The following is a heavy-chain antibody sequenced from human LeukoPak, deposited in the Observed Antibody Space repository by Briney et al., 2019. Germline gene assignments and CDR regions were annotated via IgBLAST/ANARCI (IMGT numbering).Heavy chain of an antibody. Sequence: PGRSLRLSCAASGFTFSSYAMHWVRQAPGKGLEWVAVISYDGSNKYYADSVKGRFTISRDNSKNTLYLQMNSLRAEDTAAYYCAKDRGYSGNYYFDYWGQGTLVTVSS. J-gene: IGHJ4*02. CDR2: ISYDGSNK. D-gene: IGHD1-26*01. V-gene: IGHV3-30-3*01. CDR1: GFTFSSYA. CDR3: AKDRGYSGNYYFDY.